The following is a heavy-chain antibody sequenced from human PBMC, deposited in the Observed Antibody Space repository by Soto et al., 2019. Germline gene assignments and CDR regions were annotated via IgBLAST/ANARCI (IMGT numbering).Heavy chain of an antibody. V-gene: IGHV1-46*01. CDR3: ARAGVAGLYYFDY. J-gene: IGHJ4*02. D-gene: IGHD6-19*01. Sequence: ASVKVSCKASGYSFTSYYLHWVRRAPGQGLEWMGIINPSGGGTSSAQKFQGRVTMTRDTSTSTVYMELSSLRSEDTAVYYCARAGVAGLYYFDYWGQGTLVTVSS. CDR1: GYSFTSYY. CDR2: INPSGGGT.